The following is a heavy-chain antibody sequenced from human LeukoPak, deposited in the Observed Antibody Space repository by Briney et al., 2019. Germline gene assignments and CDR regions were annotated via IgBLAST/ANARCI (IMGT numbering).Heavy chain of an antibody. Sequence: PSETLSLTCTVSSDSISNSAYHWGWIRQPPGKGLEWIGEINHSGSTNYNPSLKSRVTISVDTSKNQFSLKLSSVTAADTAVYYCARRNWGFDYWGQGTLVTVSS. V-gene: IGHV4-39*07. CDR3: ARRNWGFDY. CDR1: SDSISNSAYH. J-gene: IGHJ4*02. D-gene: IGHD7-27*01. CDR2: INHSGST.